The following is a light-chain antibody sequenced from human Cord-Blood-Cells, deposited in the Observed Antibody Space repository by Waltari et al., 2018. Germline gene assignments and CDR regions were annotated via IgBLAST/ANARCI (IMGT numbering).Light chain of an antibody. CDR3: QQSYSTPLVT. J-gene: IGKJ4*01. CDR1: QSISSW. Sequence: DIQMTQSPSTLSASVGDRDTITCRASQSISSWLAWYQQKPGKAPKPLIYDASSLERGVPSRFSGSGSGTDFTLTISSLQPKDFATYYCQQSYSTPLVTFGGGTKVEIK. CDR2: DAS. V-gene: IGKV1-5*01.